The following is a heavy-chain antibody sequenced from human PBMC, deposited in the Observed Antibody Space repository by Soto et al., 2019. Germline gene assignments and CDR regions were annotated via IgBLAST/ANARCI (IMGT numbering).Heavy chain of an antibody. CDR1: GFTFSSYA. CDR2: ISSNGGST. CDR3: ASGGVTGI. J-gene: IGHJ4*02. V-gene: IGHV3-64*01. Sequence: EVQLVESGGGLVQPGGSLRLSCAASGFTFSSYAMHWVRQAPGKGLEYVSAISSNGGSTYYANSVKGRFTISRDNSKNTLYLQMGSLRAEDMAVYYCASGGVTGIGGQGTLVTVSS. D-gene: IGHD3-16*01.